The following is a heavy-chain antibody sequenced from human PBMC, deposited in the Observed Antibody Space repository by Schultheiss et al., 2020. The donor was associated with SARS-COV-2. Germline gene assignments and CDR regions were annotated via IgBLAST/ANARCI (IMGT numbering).Heavy chain of an antibody. CDR2: INHSGST. CDR1: GGSFSGYY. D-gene: IGHD2-21*02. J-gene: IGHJ4*02. Sequence: SETLSLTCAVYGGSFSGYYWSWIRQPPGKGLEWIGEINHSGSTNYNPSLKSRVTISVDTSKNQFSLKLSSVTAADTAVYYCARDCGGDCYIGRGKFDYWGQGTLVTVSS. V-gene: IGHV4-34*01. CDR3: ARDCGGDCYIGRGKFDY.